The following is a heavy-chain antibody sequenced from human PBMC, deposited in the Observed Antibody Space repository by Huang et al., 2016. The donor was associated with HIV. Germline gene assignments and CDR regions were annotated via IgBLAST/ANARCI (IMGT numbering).Heavy chain of an antibody. J-gene: IGHJ3*02. D-gene: IGHD2-15*01. CDR1: GYTVSELS. CDR2: LDPEEGET. Sequence: QVQLVESGAELKKPGASVRVSCKVSGYTVSELSLHWVRQAPAKGLEWMGGLDPEEGETIYAQRVQGRGTMTEDTATDTAYMELSSLRPEDTAVYYCATSTPDVGAGVLRSAFDIWGQGTMVTVSS. CDR3: ATSTPDVGAGVLRSAFDI. V-gene: IGHV1-24*01.